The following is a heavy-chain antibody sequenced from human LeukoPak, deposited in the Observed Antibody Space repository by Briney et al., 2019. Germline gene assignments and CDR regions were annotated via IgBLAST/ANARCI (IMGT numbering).Heavy chain of an antibody. D-gene: IGHD3-22*01. J-gene: IGHJ4*01. CDR3: AGDLPRNPYSYDSSGDNFDY. CDR2: LWIDGSNQ. Sequence: GGPLRLSCAASGFTFSGYGMDGVRHAPGNVLEWVEILWIDGSNQYYADYLKGRFTISRANSRNTLYLQMNHLRPEDTAVYYCAGDLPRNPYSYDSSGDNFDYWGQGTLVTVS. CDR1: GFTFSGYG. V-gene: IGHV3-33*01.